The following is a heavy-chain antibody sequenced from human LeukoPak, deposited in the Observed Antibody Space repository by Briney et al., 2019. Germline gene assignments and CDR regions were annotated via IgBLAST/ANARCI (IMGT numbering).Heavy chain of an antibody. J-gene: IGHJ4*02. V-gene: IGHV4-4*07. CDR2: VYTSGNT. CDR1: GGSISRYY. CDR3: AIWGGTSDFDY. D-gene: IGHD1-1*01. Sequence: SETLSLTCTVSGGSISRYYWSWIRQPAGKGLEWIGRVYTSGNTNYNPSLKSRVTISVDTSKNQFSLKLTSVTAADTAVYYCAIWGGTSDFDYWGQGILVTVSS.